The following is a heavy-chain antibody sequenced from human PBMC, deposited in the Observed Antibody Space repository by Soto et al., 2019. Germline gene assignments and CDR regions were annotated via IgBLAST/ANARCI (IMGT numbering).Heavy chain of an antibody. CDR2: VSYDGNHD. V-gene: IGHV3-30*18. Sequence: QVHLVESGGGVVQPGGSLRLSCTASGFTFNKFGMHWVRQTPGKGLEWVAAVSYDGNHDFYADSVRGRLIIFRDNSKNTLYLQLNTLKPDDTAVYYCVKERADFVTVPHATSGMDVWGPGTTVTVSS. J-gene: IGHJ6*02. CDR1: GFTFNKFG. CDR3: VKERADFVTVPHATSGMDV. D-gene: IGHD3-3*01.